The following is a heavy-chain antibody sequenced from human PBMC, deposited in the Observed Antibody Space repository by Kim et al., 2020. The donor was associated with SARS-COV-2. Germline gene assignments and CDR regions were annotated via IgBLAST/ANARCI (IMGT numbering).Heavy chain of an antibody. V-gene: IGHV3-23*01. CDR3: AKVTSQTDNYWYGMDV. Sequence: GGSLRLSCAASGFTFSSYPMIWVRQAPGKGPEGVSSISASGDRTYYSADSGKGRFTISRDNSKNTLYLQMNSRRAEDTAVYYCAKVTSQTDNYWYGMDVWGQGTTVTVSS. CDR1: GFTFSSYP. CDR2: ISASGDRT. J-gene: IGHJ6*02.